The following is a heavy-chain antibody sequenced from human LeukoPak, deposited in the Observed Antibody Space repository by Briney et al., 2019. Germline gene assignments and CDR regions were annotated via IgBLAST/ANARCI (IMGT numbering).Heavy chain of an antibody. CDR3: ARHGSNIVGATYYYYYMDV. CDR1: GGSISSSSYY. J-gene: IGHJ6*03. V-gene: IGHV4-39*01. Sequence: SETLSLTCTVSGGSISSSSYYWGWIRQPPGKGLEWIGSIYYSGSTYYNPSLKSRVTISVDTSKNQFSLKLSSVTAADTAVYYCARHGSNIVGATYYYYYMDVWGKGTTVTVSS. D-gene: IGHD1-26*01. CDR2: IYYSGST.